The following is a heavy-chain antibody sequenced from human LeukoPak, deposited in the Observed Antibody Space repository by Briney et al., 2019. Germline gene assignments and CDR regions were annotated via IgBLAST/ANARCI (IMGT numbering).Heavy chain of an antibody. Sequence: SETLSLTCTVSGGSISTYYWSWIRQPPGKGLEWIGHIYYSGSTNYNPSLKSRVTIAVDTSKNHFSLKLSSVTAADRAVYYCTRNYDSRGYTTFGYWGRGTLVTVSS. CDR3: TRNYDSRGYTTFGY. CDR2: IYYSGST. V-gene: IGHV4-59*01. J-gene: IGHJ4*02. D-gene: IGHD3-22*01. CDR1: GGSISTYY.